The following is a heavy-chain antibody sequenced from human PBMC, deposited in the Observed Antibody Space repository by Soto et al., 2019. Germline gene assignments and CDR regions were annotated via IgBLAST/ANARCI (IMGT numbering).Heavy chain of an antibody. Sequence: QVQLVQSGAEVKKPGASVKVSCKASGYTFTSYDINWVRQATGQGLEWMGWMNHNSGNTGYAQKFQGRVTMTRNTSKSTAYMELSSLRSEDTAVYYCARGVRGVVVPAAYYYDYMDVWGKGTTVTVSS. CDR2: MNHNSGNT. CDR3: ARGVRGVVVPAAYYYDYMDV. D-gene: IGHD2-2*01. J-gene: IGHJ6*03. V-gene: IGHV1-8*01. CDR1: GYTFTSYD.